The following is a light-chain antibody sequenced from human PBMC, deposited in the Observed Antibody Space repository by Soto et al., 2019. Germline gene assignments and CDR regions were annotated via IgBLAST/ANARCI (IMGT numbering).Light chain of an antibody. J-gene: IGLJ3*02. V-gene: IGLV1-44*01. CDR1: SSNIASNT. CDR2: SNN. CDR3: AAWDDSRNGVV. Sequence: QSVLTQPPSTSGTPGQRVTISCSGSSSNIASNTVNWYQQLPGTAPKLLIDSNNQRPSGVPDRFSGSKSVTSASLAISGLQSEDEAEYYCAAWDDSRNGVVFGGGTKLTVL.